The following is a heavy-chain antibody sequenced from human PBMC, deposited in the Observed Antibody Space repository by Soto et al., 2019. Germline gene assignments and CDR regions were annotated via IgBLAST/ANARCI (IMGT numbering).Heavy chain of an antibody. J-gene: IGHJ3*02. CDR1: GFTFSTYW. D-gene: IGHD3-22*01. Sequence: GSLRLSCAASGFTFSTYWMSWVRQAPGKGLQWVANIKPDGGEKWYVDSVRGRFTISRDNVKNSLYLQMNNVRAEDTAVYYCARGDFYDSSGPFSDAFDIWGQGTMVTVSS. V-gene: IGHV3-7*04. CDR2: IKPDGGEK. CDR3: ARGDFYDSSGPFSDAFDI.